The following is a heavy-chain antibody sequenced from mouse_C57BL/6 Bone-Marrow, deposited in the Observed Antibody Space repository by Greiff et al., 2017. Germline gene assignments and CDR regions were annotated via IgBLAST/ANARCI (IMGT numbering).Heavy chain of an antibody. CDR2: IRSKSNNYAT. Sequence: EVKLVESGGGLVQPKGSLKLSCAASGFSFNTYAMNWVRQAPGKGLEWVARIRSKSNNYATYYADSVKDRFTISRDDSESMLYLQMNNLKTEDTAMYYCVRDGSSSDYFCDWGQGTTLTVSS. D-gene: IGHD1-1*01. J-gene: IGHJ2*01. CDR1: GFSFNTYA. CDR3: VRDGSSSDYFCD. V-gene: IGHV10-1*01.